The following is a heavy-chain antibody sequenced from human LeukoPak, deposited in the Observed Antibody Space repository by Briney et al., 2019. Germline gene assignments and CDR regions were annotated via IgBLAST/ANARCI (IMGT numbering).Heavy chain of an antibody. V-gene: IGHV3-21*01. CDR3: ARDTFYYDSSGLDY. J-gene: IGHJ4*02. D-gene: IGHD3-22*01. CDR1: GFTFSSYS. Sequence: PGGSLRLSCAASGFTFSSYSMNWVRQAPGKGLEWVSSVSSSTSYIYYADSVKGRFTISRDNAKNSLYLQMNSLRAEDTAVYYCARDTFYYDSSGLDYWGQGTLVTVSS. CDR2: VSSSTSYI.